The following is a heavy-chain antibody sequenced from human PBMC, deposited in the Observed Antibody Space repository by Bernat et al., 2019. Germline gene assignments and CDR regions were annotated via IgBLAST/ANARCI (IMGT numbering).Heavy chain of an antibody. J-gene: IGHJ4*02. D-gene: IGHD2-2*01. CDR2: IRSKAYGGTT. CDR1: GFTFGDYG. V-gene: IGHV3-49*04. CDR3: TASYCSSTSCHPAH. Sequence: EVQLVDSGGGLVQPGRSLRLSCTAFGFTFGDYGMSWVRQAPGKGLEWVGYIRSKAYGGTTDCAESVKGRFTISGDESKSIAYLHMNSLKSEDTAVYYCTASYCSSTSCHPAHWGQGALVTVSS.